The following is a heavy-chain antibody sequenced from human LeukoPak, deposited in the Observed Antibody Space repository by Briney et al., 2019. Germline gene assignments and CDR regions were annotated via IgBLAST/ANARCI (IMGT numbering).Heavy chain of an antibody. CDR3: ARDYYDSSGPRSTRGIDY. J-gene: IGHJ4*02. V-gene: IGHV1-18*01. CDR2: ISAYNGNT. CDR1: GYTFTSYG. Sequence: ASVKVSCKASGYTFTSYGISWVRQAPGQGLEWMGWISAYNGNTNYAQKLQGRVTMTTDTSTSTAYMELRSLRSEDTAVYYCARDYYDSSGPRSTRGIDYWGQGTLVTVSS. D-gene: IGHD3-22*01.